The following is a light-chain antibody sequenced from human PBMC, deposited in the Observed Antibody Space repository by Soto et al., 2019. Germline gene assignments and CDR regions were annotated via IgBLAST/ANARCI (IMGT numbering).Light chain of an antibody. Sequence: DIQMTQSPSTLSASVGDRVTITCRASQSISNWLAWYQQKPGQAPKLLIYTASNLNSGVPSRFSGSGSGTEFTLTIRSLQPDDFATYYCQQYDSYSGLTFGGGTKVEIK. CDR1: QSISNW. J-gene: IGKJ4*01. CDR3: QQYDSYSGLT. V-gene: IGKV1-5*03. CDR2: TAS.